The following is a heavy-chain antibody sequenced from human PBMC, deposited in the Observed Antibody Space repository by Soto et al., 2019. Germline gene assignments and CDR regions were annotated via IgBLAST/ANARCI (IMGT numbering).Heavy chain of an antibody. V-gene: IGHV4-39*01. Sequence: SETLCLTSTVSGASIRSTRYYGVWFRQPPGQGLEWIGSIYYSGYAYYNPSLKSRVTISVDTSRDQFSLNLRSMTAADTAVYYCARPTSTDLRDPFDIWGQGIMVS. CDR2: IYYSGYA. J-gene: IGHJ3*02. CDR3: ARPTSTDLRDPFDI. CDR1: GASIRSTRYY. D-gene: IGHD4-17*01.